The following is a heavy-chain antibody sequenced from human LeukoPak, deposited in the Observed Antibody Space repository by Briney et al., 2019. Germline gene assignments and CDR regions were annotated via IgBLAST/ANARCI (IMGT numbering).Heavy chain of an antibody. CDR3: ARDGVEFYNWFDP. D-gene: IGHD2-21*01. J-gene: IGHJ5*02. CDR1: GFTFSSYG. Sequence: GGSLRLSCAASGFTFSSYGIHWVRHAPGKGLVWVSRINSDGSSTTYADSVKGRFTISRDNAKNTLYLQMNSLRAEDTAVYYCARDGVEFYNWFDPWGQGTLVTVSS. V-gene: IGHV3-74*01. CDR2: INSDGSST.